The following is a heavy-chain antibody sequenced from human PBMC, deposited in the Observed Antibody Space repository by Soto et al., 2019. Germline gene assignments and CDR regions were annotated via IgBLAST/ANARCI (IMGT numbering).Heavy chain of an antibody. D-gene: IGHD2-15*01. CDR2: INPNSGGT. V-gene: IGHV1-2*04. Sequence: QVRLVQSGAEVKKPGASVKVSCKASGYTFTGYYMHWVRQAPGQGLEWMGWINPNSGGTNYAQKFQGWVTMTRDTSISTAYMELSRLRSDDTAVYYCARGYCSGGSCYDNFDYWGQGTLVTVSS. CDR1: GYTFTGYY. CDR3: ARGYCSGGSCYDNFDY. J-gene: IGHJ4*02.